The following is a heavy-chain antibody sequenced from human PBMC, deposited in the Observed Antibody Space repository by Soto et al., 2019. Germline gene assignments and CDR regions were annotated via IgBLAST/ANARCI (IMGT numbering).Heavy chain of an antibody. Sequence: QVQLVQSGAEVKKPGASVKVSCKASGYTFTSYGISWVRQAPGQGLEWMRWISAYNGNTNYAQKLQGRVTMTTDTSTSTAYMELRSLRSDDTAVYYCARDGYYDSSGYRSDFDYWGLGTLVTVSS. J-gene: IGHJ4*02. CDR3: ARDGYYDSSGYRSDFDY. V-gene: IGHV1-18*01. D-gene: IGHD3-22*01. CDR1: GYTFTSYG. CDR2: ISAYNGNT.